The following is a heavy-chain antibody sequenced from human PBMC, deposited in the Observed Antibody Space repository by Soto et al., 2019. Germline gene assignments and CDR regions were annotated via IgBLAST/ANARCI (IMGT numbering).Heavy chain of an antibody. CDR1: GYTFTSYA. D-gene: IGHD2-2*01. V-gene: IGHV1-3*01. J-gene: IGHJ5*02. CDR2: INAGNGNT. CDR3: ARGLRDIVVVPADP. Sequence: QVQLVQSGAEVKKPGASVKVSCKASGYTFTSYAMHWVRQAPGQRLEWMGWINAGNGNTKYSQKFQGRVPITRDTSASTAYMELSSLRSEDTAVYYCARGLRDIVVVPADPWGQGTLVTVSS.